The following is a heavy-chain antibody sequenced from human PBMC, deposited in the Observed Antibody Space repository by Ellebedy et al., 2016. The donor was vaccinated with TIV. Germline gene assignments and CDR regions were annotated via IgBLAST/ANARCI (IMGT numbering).Heavy chain of an antibody. CDR3: AREKQQLVQGDWFDP. CDR1: GYTFTGYY. Sequence: ASVKVSCKASGYTFTGYYMHWVRQAPGQGLEWMGWINPNSGGTNYAQKFQGRVTMTRDTSISTAYMELSRLRSDDTAVYYCAREKQQLVQGDWFDPWGQGTLVTVSS. J-gene: IGHJ5*02. D-gene: IGHD6-13*01. V-gene: IGHV1-2*02. CDR2: INPNSGGT.